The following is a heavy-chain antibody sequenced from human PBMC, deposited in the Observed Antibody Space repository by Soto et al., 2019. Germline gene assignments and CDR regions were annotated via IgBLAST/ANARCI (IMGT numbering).Heavy chain of an antibody. CDR3: AKDQCPRGGRCGGGDY. D-gene: IGHD2-15*01. CDR2: ISGSGGST. CDR1: GFTFSSYA. J-gene: IGHJ4*02. Sequence: EVQLLESGGGLVQPGGSLRLSCAASGFTFSSYAMSWVRQAPGKGLEWVSAISGSGGSTYYADSVKGRFTISRDNSKNTLYLQMNSLRAEDTGVYYCAKDQCPRGGRCGGGDYWGQGTLVTVSS. V-gene: IGHV3-23*01.